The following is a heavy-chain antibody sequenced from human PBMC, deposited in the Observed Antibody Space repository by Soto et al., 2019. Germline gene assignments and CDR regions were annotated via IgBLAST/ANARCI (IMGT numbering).Heavy chain of an antibody. V-gene: IGHV1-8*01. CDR1: GYTFTSYD. D-gene: IGHD3-10*01. Sequence: QVQLVQSGAEVKKPGASVKVSCKASGYTFTSYDINWVRQATGQGLEWMGWMNPNSGNTGYAQKFQGRVTMTRNTSISTAYMELSSLRSEDTAVYYCARGRWRYYGSGRAFDIWGQGTMVTVSS. J-gene: IGHJ3*02. CDR3: ARGRWRYYGSGRAFDI. CDR2: MNPNSGNT.